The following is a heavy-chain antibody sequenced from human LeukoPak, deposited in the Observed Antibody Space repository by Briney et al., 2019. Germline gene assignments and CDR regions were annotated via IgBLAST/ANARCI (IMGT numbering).Heavy chain of an antibody. CDR2: INHSGST. V-gene: IGHV4-4*02. CDR3: ARGTAQQQLFH. D-gene: IGHD6-13*01. J-gene: IGHJ4*02. Sequence: PSETLSLTCTVSGGSIGSNDWWSWVRQPPGKGLEWIGEINHSGSTNYNPSLKSRVTISVDTSKNQFTLKLSSVTAADTAVYYCARGTAQQQLFHWGQGTLVTVSS. CDR1: GGSIGSNDW.